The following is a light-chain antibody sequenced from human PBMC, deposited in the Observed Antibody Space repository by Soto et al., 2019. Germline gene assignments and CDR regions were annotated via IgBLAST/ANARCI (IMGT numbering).Light chain of an antibody. CDR1: QSISSY. J-gene: IGKJ3*01. CDR2: AAP. V-gene: IGKV1-39*01. Sequence: DIQMTQSPSSLSASVGDRVTITCRASQSISSYLNWYQQKPGKAPKLLIYAAPSLQSGVPSRCSGSGSGTDFTLTISSLQPEDFATYYCQQSYSTLLFTFGPGIKVDIK. CDR3: QQSYSTLLFT.